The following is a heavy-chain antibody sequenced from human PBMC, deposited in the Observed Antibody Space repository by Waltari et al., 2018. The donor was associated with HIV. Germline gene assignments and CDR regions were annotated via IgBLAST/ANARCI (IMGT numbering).Heavy chain of an antibody. CDR3: GSGAGWVFDF. V-gene: IGHV3-7*01. Sequence: EVQLVESGGGLVQPGGSLSLSCEASGFTFTSHWMTWVRQAPGKGLGVVANINHDGREKYYVGSVKGRFTISRDNTKKSLFLQMNNLRGEDTALYYCGSGAGWVFDFWGPGTLVTVSS. J-gene: IGHJ4*02. CDR2: INHDGREK. D-gene: IGHD6-19*01. CDR1: GFTFTSHW.